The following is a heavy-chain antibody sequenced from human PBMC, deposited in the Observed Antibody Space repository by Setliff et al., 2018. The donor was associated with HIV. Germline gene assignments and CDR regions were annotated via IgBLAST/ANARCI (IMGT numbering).Heavy chain of an antibody. J-gene: IGHJ4*02. D-gene: IGHD6-19*01. CDR3: ARGVRDNSGWSSYYFDY. CDR1: GGSFSDYY. V-gene: IGHV4-34*01. Sequence: PSETLSLTCAVYGGSFSDYYWSWIRQPPGKGLEWIGEINHSGRTIQSPSLGSRVTISIDTSKNQFSLKLCSVSAADTAVYYCARGVRDNSGWSSYYFDYWGQGTLVTVSS. CDR2: INHSGRT.